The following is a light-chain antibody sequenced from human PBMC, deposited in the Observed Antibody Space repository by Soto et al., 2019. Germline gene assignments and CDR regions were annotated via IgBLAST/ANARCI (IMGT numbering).Light chain of an antibody. V-gene: IGKV1-33*01. Sequence: DIQMTQSPSSLSASVGDRVTITCQASQDINNYLTWYQQKPGKAPKLLIYDASNLETGVPSRFSGSGSGTDFILTISSLQPEDTATYYCQRYDNLPRVTFGPGTKVEIK. CDR3: QRYDNLPRVT. CDR1: QDINNY. J-gene: IGKJ3*01. CDR2: DAS.